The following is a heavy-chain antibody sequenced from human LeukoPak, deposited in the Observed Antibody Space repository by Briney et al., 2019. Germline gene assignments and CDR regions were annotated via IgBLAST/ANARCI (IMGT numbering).Heavy chain of an antibody. V-gene: IGHV3-48*03. CDR3: VRVDEVTSSRGEGDLSYFMDV. Sequence: GGSLRLSCAVSGFTFKDYEMSWVRQAPGRGLEWVSFISTRGNSVSHADFVKGRFTISRDNARNSLHLQMNTLGVEDSAVYYCVRVDEVTSSRGEGDLSYFMDVWGKGTADTVSS. J-gene: IGHJ6*04. CDR2: ISTRGNSV. CDR1: GFTFKDYE. D-gene: IGHD3-16*01.